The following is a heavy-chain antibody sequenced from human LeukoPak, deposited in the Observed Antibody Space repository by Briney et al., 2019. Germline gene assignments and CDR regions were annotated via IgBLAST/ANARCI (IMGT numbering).Heavy chain of an antibody. CDR3: ARSGLMGADFEY. Sequence: SETLSLTCTVSGGSISTSNYYWGWIRQPPGKGLEWIGNIFYSGSTYYSPSLRSRVTISVDTSKNQFSLKLTSVTAADTAVYYCARSGLMGADFEYWGQGSLVSVSS. D-gene: IGHD1-26*01. V-gene: IGHV4-39*01. CDR2: IFYSGST. J-gene: IGHJ4*02. CDR1: GGSISTSNYY.